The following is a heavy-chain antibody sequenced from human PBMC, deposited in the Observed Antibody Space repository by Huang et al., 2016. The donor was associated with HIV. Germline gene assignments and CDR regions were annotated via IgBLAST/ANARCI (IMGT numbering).Heavy chain of an antibody. J-gene: IGHJ3*02. Sequence: QVQLQESGPGLLRPSETLSLTCSVSGGSMSGHYWSWIRQPPGKGLEWIGSIHYIGSTNYNPSVQSRVTISIDPSKKQFSLKLSSVTTADTAVFYCARVTDAFDIWGQGTMVTVSS. CDR1: GGSMSGHY. V-gene: IGHV4-59*11. CDR3: ARVTDAFDI. CDR2: IHYIGST.